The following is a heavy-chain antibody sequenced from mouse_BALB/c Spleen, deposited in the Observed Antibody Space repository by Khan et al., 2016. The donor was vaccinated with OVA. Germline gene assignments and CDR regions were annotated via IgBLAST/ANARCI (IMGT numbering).Heavy chain of an antibody. CDR3: ASTHYCSYAMDI. D-gene: IGHD1-1*01. J-gene: IGHJ4*01. Sequence: QIQLVQSGPELKKPGQTVKISCKASGHTFTNYGMNWVRQAPGKGLKWMGRINTYTGEPTNADDFNGQFALTLKTHVSKDKLKIKNLKNENTDTYFCASTHYCSYAMDIWGQGTSVTVSS. V-gene: IGHV9-3-1*01. CDR2: INTYTGEP. CDR1: GHTFTNYG.